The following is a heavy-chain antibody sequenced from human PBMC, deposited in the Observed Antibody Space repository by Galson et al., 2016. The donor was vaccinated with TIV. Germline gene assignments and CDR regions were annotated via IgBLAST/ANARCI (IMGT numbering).Heavy chain of an antibody. CDR3: VKDPGPRPNYYYYHGMDV. J-gene: IGHJ6*02. Sequence: SLRLSCAASGFTFSGSAMRWVRQAPGKGLEYVSALSGNGDSTFYADSVKGRFTISRDNSKNTVFLQMSSLRIEDTAVYYCVKDPGPRPNYYYYHGMDVWGRGTTVIVSS. V-gene: IGHV3-64D*06. CDR2: LSGNGDST. CDR1: GFTFSGSA.